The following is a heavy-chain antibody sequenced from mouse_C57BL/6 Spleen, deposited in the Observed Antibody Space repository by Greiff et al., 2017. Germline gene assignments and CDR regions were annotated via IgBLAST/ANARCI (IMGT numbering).Heavy chain of an antibody. J-gene: IGHJ4*01. CDR1: GYTFTSFG. CDR2: IYIGNGYT. Sequence: EVKLMASGAELVRPGSSVKMSCKTSGYTFTSFGINWVKQRPGQGLEWIGYIYIGNGYTEYNEKFKGMAKLTSDTSSSTAYMQLSSLTSEDSAIYFCARSGDYGSSYNAMDYWGQGTSDTVSS. V-gene: IGHV1-58*01. D-gene: IGHD1-1*01. CDR3: ARSGDYGSSYNAMDY.